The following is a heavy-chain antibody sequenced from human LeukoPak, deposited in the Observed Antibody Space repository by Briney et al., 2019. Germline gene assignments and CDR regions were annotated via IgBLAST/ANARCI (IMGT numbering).Heavy chain of an antibody. CDR2: IIPIFGTA. CDR1: GGTFSSYA. V-gene: IGHV1-69*06. CDR3: AWGRGHCSSTSCYAGNWFDP. J-gene: IGHJ5*02. D-gene: IGHD2-2*01. Sequence: SVKVSCKASGGTFSSYAISWVRQAPGQGLEWMGGIIPIFGTANYAQKFQGRVTITADKSTSTAYMELSSLRSEDTAVYYCAWGRGHCSSTSCYAGNWFDPWGQGTLVTVSS.